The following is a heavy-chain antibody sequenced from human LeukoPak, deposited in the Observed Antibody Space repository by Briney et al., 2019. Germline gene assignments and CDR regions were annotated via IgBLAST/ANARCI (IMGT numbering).Heavy chain of an antibody. V-gene: IGHV3-23*01. Sequence: AGGSLRLSCAASRFTFSSYTMNWVRQAPGKGLEWVSAISGSGGSTYYADSVKGRFTISRDNTKNTLNLQMNSLRVEDAAVYYCAKFGSGYPYDVFDIWGQGTMVTVSS. CDR1: RFTFSSYT. CDR3: AKFGSGYPYDVFDI. D-gene: IGHD3-22*01. J-gene: IGHJ3*02. CDR2: ISGSGGST.